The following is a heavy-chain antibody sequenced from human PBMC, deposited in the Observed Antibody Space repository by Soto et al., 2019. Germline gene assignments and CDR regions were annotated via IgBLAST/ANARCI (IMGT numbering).Heavy chain of an antibody. V-gene: IGHV4-4*02. CDR1: GVSIDSGCYC. D-gene: IGHD6-19*01. Sequence: ASETLSLTCGVSGVSIDSGCYCWTWVRQPPGKGLEWIAEIYYSGGTSYNPSLKSRVTISMDKSKNQFSLNLTSVTAADTAMYYCARDTGWGLGYWGQGTLVTVSS. CDR3: ARDTGWGLGY. J-gene: IGHJ4*02. CDR2: IYYSGGT.